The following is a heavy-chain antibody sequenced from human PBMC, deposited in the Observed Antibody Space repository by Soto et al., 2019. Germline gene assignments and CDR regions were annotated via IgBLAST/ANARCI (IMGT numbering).Heavy chain of an antibody. J-gene: IGHJ4*02. D-gene: IGHD6-13*01. V-gene: IGHV4-59*01. Sequence: SETLCLTCTVSGGSISSYYWSWIRQPPGKGLEWIGYIYYSGSTNYNPSLKSRVTISVDTSKNQFSLKLSSVTAADTAVYYCARWYSSSWTTGYFDYWGQGTLVTVSS. CDR1: GGSISSYY. CDR2: IYYSGST. CDR3: ARWYSSSWTTGYFDY.